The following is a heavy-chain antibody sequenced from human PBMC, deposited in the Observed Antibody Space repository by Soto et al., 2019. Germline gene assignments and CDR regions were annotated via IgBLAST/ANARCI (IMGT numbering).Heavy chain of an antibody. V-gene: IGHV3-21*01. CDR1: GFTFSSYS. D-gene: IGHD3-22*01. J-gene: IGHJ4*02. CDR2: ISSSSSDI. Sequence: EVQLVESGGGLVKPGGSLRLSCAASGFTFSSYSMNWVRQAPGKGLEWVSSISSSSSDIYYADSVKGRFTISRDNAKNSLYLQMNSLRAVDTAVYYSARATYYYDSRGYLAYGGQGALVTVSS. CDR3: ARATYYYDSRGYLAY.